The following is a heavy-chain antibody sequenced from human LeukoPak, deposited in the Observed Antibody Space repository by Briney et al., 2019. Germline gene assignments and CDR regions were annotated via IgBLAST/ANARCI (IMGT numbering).Heavy chain of an antibody. D-gene: IGHD6-6*01. Sequence: GGSLRLSCAASGFTVSSNYMSWVRQAPGKELEWVSVIYSGGSTYYADSVKGRFTISRDNSKNTLYLQMNSLRAEDTAVYYCARGLYSSSSRYYFDYWGQGTLVTVSS. J-gene: IGHJ4*02. V-gene: IGHV3-53*01. CDR2: IYSGGST. CDR3: ARGLYSSSSRYYFDY. CDR1: GFTVSSNY.